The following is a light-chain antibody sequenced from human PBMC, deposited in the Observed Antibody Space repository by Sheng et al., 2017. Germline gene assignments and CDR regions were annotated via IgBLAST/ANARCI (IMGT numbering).Light chain of an antibody. CDR3: QQYAYSPYT. V-gene: IGKV3-20*01. J-gene: IGKJ2*01. Sequence: EIVLAQSPGTLSLSPGERATLSCRASQSVSTNYLAWYQQRPGQAPRLLIYGSFDRATGIPDRFSVSGSGTDFTLTISRLEPEDFAVYFCQQYAYSPYTFGQGTKLEIK. CDR1: QSVSTNY. CDR2: GSF.